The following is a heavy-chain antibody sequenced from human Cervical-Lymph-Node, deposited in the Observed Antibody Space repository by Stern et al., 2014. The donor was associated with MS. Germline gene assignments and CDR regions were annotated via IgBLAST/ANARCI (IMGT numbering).Heavy chain of an antibody. CDR3: ARGGIGSSRLYYHFYGMDV. CDR2: FVTLVSTT. D-gene: IGHD6-6*01. CDR1: GGTFNSYV. Sequence: VQLEESGAEVKKPGSSVKVSCKASGGTFNSYVISWVRQAPGQGLEWMGGFVTLVSTTHYAQKLQGRVTITEDESRSTTYMELTSLRSDDTAVYYCARGGIGSSRLYYHFYGMDVWGQGTTVTVSS. J-gene: IGHJ6*02. V-gene: IGHV1-69*01.